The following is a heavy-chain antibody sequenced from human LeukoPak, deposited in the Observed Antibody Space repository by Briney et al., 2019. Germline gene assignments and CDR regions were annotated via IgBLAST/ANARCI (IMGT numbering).Heavy chain of an antibody. CDR2: IYYSGST. D-gene: IGHD3-22*01. Sequence: SETLSLTCTVSGGSISSYYWSWIRQPPGKGLEWIGYIYYSGSTNYNPSLKSRVTISVDTSKNQFSLKLSSVTAADTAVYYCARVYYDSSTDYWGQGTLVTVSS. V-gene: IGHV4-59*01. CDR3: ARVYYDSSTDY. CDR1: GGSISSYY. J-gene: IGHJ4*02.